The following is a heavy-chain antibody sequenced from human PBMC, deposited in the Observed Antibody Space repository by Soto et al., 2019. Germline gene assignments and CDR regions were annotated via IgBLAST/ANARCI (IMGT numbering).Heavy chain of an antibody. CDR2: IYWDGDK. CDR1: GFSLSTNGVG. V-gene: IGHV2-5*02. D-gene: IGHD1-26*01. J-gene: IGHJ4*02. CDR3: AHRRGAYYFDY. Sequence: QITLKESGPTLVKPTQTLTLTCTFSGFSLSTNGVGVGWIRQPPGKALEWLALIYWDGDKRYSPSLKSRLTITKDTSKNQVALTMTNMDPVDTATYYCAHRRGAYYFDYWGQGTLVTVSS.